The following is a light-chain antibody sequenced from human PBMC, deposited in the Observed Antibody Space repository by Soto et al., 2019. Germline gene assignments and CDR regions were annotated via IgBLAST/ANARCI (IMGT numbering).Light chain of an antibody. Sequence: EIVLTQSPATLSLSPGERATLSCRASQSVSSYLAWYQQKLGQAPRLLIYDASNRATGIPARFSGSGSGTEFTLTISSLEPEDFAVYYCQQRASWPLTFGGGTKVEIK. CDR3: QQRASWPLT. J-gene: IGKJ4*01. CDR1: QSVSSY. V-gene: IGKV3-11*01. CDR2: DAS.